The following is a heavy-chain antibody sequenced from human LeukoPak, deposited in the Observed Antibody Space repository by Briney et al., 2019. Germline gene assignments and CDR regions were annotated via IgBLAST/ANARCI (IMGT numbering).Heavy chain of an antibody. J-gene: IGHJ5*02. D-gene: IGHD3-10*01. CDR3: SGNYYHPVSGGYWFDP. Sequence: GASVKVSCKASGGTFSSYSISWVRQAPGQGLEWMGGIIPIFRTPNYAQKFQGRVTITADDSTSTAYMDLSSLRSDCARGGSGSGNYYHPVSGGYWFDPWGQGTLVTVSS. V-gene: IGHV1-69*13. CDR1: GGTFSSYS. CDR2: IIPIFRTP.